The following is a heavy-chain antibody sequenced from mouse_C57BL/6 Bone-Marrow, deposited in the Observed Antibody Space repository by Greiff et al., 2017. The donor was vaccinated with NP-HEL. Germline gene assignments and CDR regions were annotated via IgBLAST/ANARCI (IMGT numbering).Heavy chain of an antibody. CDR2: IHPNSGST. Sequence: VQLQQPGAELVKPGASVKLSCKASGYTFTSYWMHWVKQRPGQGLEWIGMIHPNSGSTNYNEKFKSKATLTVDKSSSTAYMQLSSLTSEDSAVYYCAYYSNYDWYFDVWGTGTTVTVSS. CDR3: AYYSNYDWYFDV. D-gene: IGHD2-5*01. V-gene: IGHV1-64*01. CDR1: GYTFTSYW. J-gene: IGHJ1*03.